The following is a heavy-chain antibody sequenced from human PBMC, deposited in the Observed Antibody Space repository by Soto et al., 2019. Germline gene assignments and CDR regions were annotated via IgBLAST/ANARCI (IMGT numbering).Heavy chain of an antibody. CDR2: IYYSGST. CDR3: ARDRYFDS. CDR1: GASMSSFY. V-gene: IGHV4-59*01. J-gene: IGHJ4*02. Sequence: PLETLSLTCPVYGASMSSFYCSWIRPPPGKGLEWIGYIYYSGSTNYNPSLKSRVTISVDMSKNQFSLKLTSVTAADTAGYYCARDRYFDSWGQGTLVTVSS.